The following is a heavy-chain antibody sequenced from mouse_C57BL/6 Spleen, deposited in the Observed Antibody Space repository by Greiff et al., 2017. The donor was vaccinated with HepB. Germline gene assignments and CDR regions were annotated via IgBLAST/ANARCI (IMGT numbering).Heavy chain of an antibody. CDR3: ARSPFPGSSYVDAMDY. CDR2: IYPGSGNT. CDR1: GYTFTDYY. V-gene: IGHV1-76*01. Sequence: VQRVESGAELVRPGASVKLSCKASGYTFTDYYINWVKQRPGQGLEWIARIYPGSGNTYYNEKFKGKATLTAEKSSSTAYMQLSSLTSEDSAVYFCARSPFPGSSYVDAMDYWGQGTSVTVSS. J-gene: IGHJ4*01. D-gene: IGHD1-1*01.